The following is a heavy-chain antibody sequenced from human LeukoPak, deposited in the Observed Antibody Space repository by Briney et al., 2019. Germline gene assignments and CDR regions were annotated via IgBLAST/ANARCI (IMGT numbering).Heavy chain of an antibody. V-gene: IGHV3-66*01. J-gene: IGHJ4*02. D-gene: IGHD2-8*01. CDR3: ARLGGHRDCINGVCYFCDN. CDR2: LHRDGSA. Sequence: PGGSLRLSCAASGLSVRGNYMSWVRQAAGKGLEWVSVLHRDGSAFYADSVKGRFSISRDNSENTVYLQMNSLRAEDTAVYYCARLGGHRDCINGVCYFCDNWGQGIPVTVSS. CDR1: GLSVRGNY.